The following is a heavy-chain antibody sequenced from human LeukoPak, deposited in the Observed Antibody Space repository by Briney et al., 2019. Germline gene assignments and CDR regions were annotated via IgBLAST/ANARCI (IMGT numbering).Heavy chain of an antibody. CDR3: AKDFPPSYGDPGNYYYYGMTS. V-gene: IGHV3-23*01. CDR1: GFTFSSYA. CDR2: ISGSGGST. Sequence: QAGGSLRLSCAASGFTFSSYAMSWVRQAPGKGLEWVSAISGSGGSTYYADSVKGRFTISRDNSKNTLYLQMNSLRAEDTAVYYCAKDFPPSYGDPGNYYYYGMTSGAKGPRSPSP. J-gene: IGHJ6*02. D-gene: IGHD4-17*01.